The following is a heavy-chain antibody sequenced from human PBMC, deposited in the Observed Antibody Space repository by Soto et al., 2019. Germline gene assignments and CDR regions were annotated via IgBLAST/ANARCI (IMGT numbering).Heavy chain of an antibody. CDR3: ARGGMGYCRGGACITEAKYNWFDP. CDR2: IYYSGSA. D-gene: IGHD2-15*01. CDR1: GGSISSGDYY. V-gene: IGHV4-30-4*01. Sequence: QVQLQESGPGLVKPSQTLSLTCTVSGGSISSGDYYWSWIRQPPGKGLEWIGYIYYSGSAYYTPSLRSQVPISVDTSKNQMSLKLSSVTAADTAVYYCARGGMGYCRGGACITEAKYNWFDPWGQGTLVTVSS. J-gene: IGHJ5*02.